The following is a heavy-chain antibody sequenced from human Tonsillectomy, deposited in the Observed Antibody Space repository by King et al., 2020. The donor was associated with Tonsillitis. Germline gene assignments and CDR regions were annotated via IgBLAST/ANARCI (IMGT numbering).Heavy chain of an antibody. CDR2: ISWNNCTI. CDR3: AKDKIVVVPTARKYFYYMDV. D-gene: IGHD2-2*01. Sequence: VQLVESGGGLVQPGRSLRLSCAASGFTFDYYAMHWVRQAPGKGLEWVSGISWNNCTIGYADSVKGRFTISRDKAKNSLYRQMNSLRAEDTALYYCAKDKIVVVPTARKYFYYMDVWGKGTTVTVSS. CDR1: GFTFDYYA. J-gene: IGHJ6*03. V-gene: IGHV3-9*01.